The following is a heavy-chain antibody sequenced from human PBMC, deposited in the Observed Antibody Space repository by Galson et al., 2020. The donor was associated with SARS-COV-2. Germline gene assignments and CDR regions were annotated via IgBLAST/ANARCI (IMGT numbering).Heavy chain of an antibody. Sequence: SQASETLSLTCEVDGGSFSDYHWTWIRQPPGKGLEWIGESNPSGSTKYNPSLQSRITISVDTSKRQVSLKVTAVTAADTAVYYCAGRARGTYYYGSGTFDSASSARDYWGQGTLVTVSS. CDR3: AGRARGTYYYGSGTFDSASSARDY. CDR1: GGSFSDYH. D-gene: IGHD3-10*01. CDR2: SNPSGST. V-gene: IGHV4-34*01. J-gene: IGHJ4*02.